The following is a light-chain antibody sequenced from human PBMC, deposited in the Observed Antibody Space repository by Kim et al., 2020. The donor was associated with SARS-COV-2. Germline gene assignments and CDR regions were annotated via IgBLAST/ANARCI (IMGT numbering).Light chain of an antibody. CDR3: QSYNRDNVI. CDR2: EDD. CDR1: RGSIDDNY. J-gene: IGLJ2*01. V-gene: IGLV6-57*03. Sequence: GKTVTIACTRSRGSIDDNYVQWYQQRPGGVPTTVIYEDDQRPSGVSHRFSGSIDNSSNSASLTISGLRTEDEADYYCQSYNRDNVIFGGGTQLTVL.